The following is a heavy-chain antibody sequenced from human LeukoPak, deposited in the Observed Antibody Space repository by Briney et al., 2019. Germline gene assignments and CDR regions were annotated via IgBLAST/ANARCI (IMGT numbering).Heavy chain of an antibody. J-gene: IGHJ5*02. Sequence: SETLSLTCTVSGGSISSYFWSWIRQPPGKGLEWIGYIFYSGSTKYNPSLKSRVTISVNTSKNQFSLKLSSVTAADTAVYYCARHGVIVGATPNRFDPWGQGTLVTVSS. CDR3: ARHGVIVGATPNRFDP. CDR2: IFYSGST. V-gene: IGHV4-59*08. D-gene: IGHD1-26*01. CDR1: GGSISSYF.